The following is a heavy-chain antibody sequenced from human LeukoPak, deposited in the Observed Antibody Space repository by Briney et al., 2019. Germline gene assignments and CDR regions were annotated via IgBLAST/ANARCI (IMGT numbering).Heavy chain of an antibody. J-gene: IGHJ4*02. Sequence: PGGSLRLSCAASGFTFSSYAMSWVRQAPGKGLEWVSAISGSGGSTYYADSVKGRFTISRDNSKNTLYLKMNSLRAEDTAVYYCAKDSTKGYYDNSGYYSFDYWGQGTLVTVSS. CDR2: ISGSGGST. D-gene: IGHD3-22*01. CDR3: AKDSTKGYYDNSGYYSFDY. CDR1: GFTFSSYA. V-gene: IGHV3-23*01.